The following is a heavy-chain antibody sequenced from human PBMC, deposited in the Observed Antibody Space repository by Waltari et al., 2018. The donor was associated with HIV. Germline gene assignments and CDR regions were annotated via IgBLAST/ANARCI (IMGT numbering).Heavy chain of an antibody. J-gene: IGHJ4*02. CDR2: VAGTPGHA. V-gene: IGHV3-48*04. Sequence: EVELVGSGGGLVHPGGSLRLSCVGSAVTFTTPGLNWVRQAPGKGRGWVSFVAGTPGHAYYADSVKGRFTISRDNAQNSAFLQMNSLRVEDTAIYYCVKSVDYFRFDVWDQGTLVTVSS. D-gene: IGHD4-17*01. CDR3: VKSVDYFRFDV. CDR1: AVTFTTPG.